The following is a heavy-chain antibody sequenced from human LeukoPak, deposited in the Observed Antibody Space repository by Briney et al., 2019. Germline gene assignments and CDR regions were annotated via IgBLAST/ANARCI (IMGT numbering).Heavy chain of an antibody. D-gene: IGHD2-2*01. CDR1: GGSISSTDSY. V-gene: IGHV4-39*07. CDR3: ARGGSRYQLLNWFDP. CDR2: IYYSGST. J-gene: IGHJ5*02. Sequence: SETLSLTCTVSGGSISSTDSYWDWIRQPPGKGLEWIGSIYYSGSTYYNQSLQSRVTVSLDTPNNQFSLKLTAVTAADTAVYYCARGGSRYQLLNWFDPWGQGTLVTVSS.